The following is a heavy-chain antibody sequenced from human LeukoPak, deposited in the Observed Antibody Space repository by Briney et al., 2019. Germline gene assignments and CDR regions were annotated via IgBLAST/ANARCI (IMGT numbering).Heavy chain of an antibody. D-gene: IGHD6-13*01. CDR3: AKDVRIAATGHGFDY. J-gene: IGHJ4*02. Sequence: GRSLRLSCAASGFTFSSYDMHWVRQAPGKGLEWGAVISYDGTNKYYADSVKGRFTISRDNSKNTLYLQMNSLRVEDTAVYYCAKDVRIAATGHGFDYWGQGTLVTVSS. CDR1: GFTFSSYD. CDR2: ISYDGTNK. V-gene: IGHV3-30*18.